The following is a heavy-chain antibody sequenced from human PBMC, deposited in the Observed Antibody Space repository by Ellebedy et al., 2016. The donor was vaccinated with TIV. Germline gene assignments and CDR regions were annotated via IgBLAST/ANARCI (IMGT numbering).Heavy chain of an antibody. CDR2: INHSGST. D-gene: IGHD5-12*01. CDR3: ARSSRVGGYAYDY. CDR1: GGSFSGYY. V-gene: IGHV4-34*01. Sequence: SQTLSLTXXVYGGSFSGYYWSWIRQPPGKGLEWIGEINHSGSTNYNPSLKSRVTISVDTSKNQFSLKLSSVTAADTAVYYCARSSRVGGYAYDYWGQGTLVTVSS. J-gene: IGHJ4*02.